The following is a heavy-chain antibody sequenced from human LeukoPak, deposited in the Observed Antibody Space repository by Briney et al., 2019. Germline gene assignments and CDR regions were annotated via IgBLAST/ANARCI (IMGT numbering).Heavy chain of an antibody. J-gene: IGHJ4*02. Sequence: GGSLRLSCAASGFTVSSNYMSWVRQAPGKGLEWVSVIYSGGSTYYADSVKGRFTISRDNSKNTLYLQMNSLRAEDTAVYYCARDYYGSGSYSTLFGYWGQGTLVTVSS. D-gene: IGHD3-10*01. CDR3: ARDYYGSGSYSTLFGY. V-gene: IGHV3-66*01. CDR2: IYSGGST. CDR1: GFTVSSNY.